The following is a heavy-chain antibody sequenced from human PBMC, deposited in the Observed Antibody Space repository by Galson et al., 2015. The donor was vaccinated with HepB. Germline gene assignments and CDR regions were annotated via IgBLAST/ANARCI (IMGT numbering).Heavy chain of an antibody. CDR1: GFTFSSYA. Sequence: SLRLSCAASGFTFSSYAMHWVRQAPGKGLEWVAVISYDGSNKYYADSVKGRFTISRDNSKNTLYLQMNSLRAEDTAVYYCAREQQGYYYYGMDVWGQGTTVTVSS. J-gene: IGHJ6*02. D-gene: IGHD5-18*01. V-gene: IGHV3-30*04. CDR3: AREQQGYYYYGMDV. CDR2: ISYDGSNK.